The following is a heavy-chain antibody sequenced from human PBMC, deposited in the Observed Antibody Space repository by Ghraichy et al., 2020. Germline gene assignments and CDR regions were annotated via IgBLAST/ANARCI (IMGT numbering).Heavy chain of an antibody. CDR2: INHSGST. CDR3: ARPYSSSSDSGWFDP. CDR1: GGSFSGYY. V-gene: IGHV4-34*01. D-gene: IGHD6-6*01. Sequence: SETLSLTCAVYGGSFSGYYWSWIRQPPGKGLEWIGEINHSGSTNYNPSLKSRVTISVDTSKNQFSLKLSSVTAADTAVYYCARPYSSSSDSGWFDPWGQGTLVTVSS. J-gene: IGHJ5*02.